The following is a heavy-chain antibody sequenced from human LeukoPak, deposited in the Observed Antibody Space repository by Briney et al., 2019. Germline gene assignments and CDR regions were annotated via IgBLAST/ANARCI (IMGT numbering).Heavy chain of an antibody. CDR3: ARHPLGGSGYYYYFDY. CDR1: GYSFTSYW. V-gene: IGHV5-51*01. J-gene: IGHJ4*02. CDR2: IYPGDSDT. Sequence: GESLKISCKGSGYSFTSYWIGWVRQMPGKGLEWMGIIYPGDSDTRYSPSFQGQVTISADKSTSTAYLQWSSLKVSDTAMYYCARHPLGGSGYYYYFDYWGQGTLVTVSS. D-gene: IGHD3-22*01.